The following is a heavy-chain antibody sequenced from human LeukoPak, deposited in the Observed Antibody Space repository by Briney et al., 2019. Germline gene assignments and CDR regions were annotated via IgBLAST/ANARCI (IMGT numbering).Heavy chain of an antibody. CDR2: IKPDGSEK. D-gene: IGHD1-26*01. CDR1: GLIFSKYW. Sequence: GGSLRLSCAASGLIFSKYWMTWVRPAPGKGLEWVASIKPDGSEKYYLDSVKGRFTISRDNARDSLYLQMNSLRAEDTALYYCASGGIYYGAAFDFWGQGTLVTVSS. V-gene: IGHV3-7*03. J-gene: IGHJ4*02. CDR3: ASGGIYYGAAFDF.